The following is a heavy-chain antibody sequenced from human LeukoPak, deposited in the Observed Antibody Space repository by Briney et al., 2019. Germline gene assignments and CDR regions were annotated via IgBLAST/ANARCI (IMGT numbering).Heavy chain of an antibody. Sequence: VASVTVSCKASGGTFSSYAISWVRQAPGQGLEWMGIINPSGGSTSYAQKFQGRVTMTRDTSTSTVYMELSSLRSEDTAVYYCARDPQPIYDFWSGYCCNNWFDPWGQGTLFTVSS. CDR2: INPSGGST. V-gene: IGHV1-46*01. J-gene: IGHJ5*02. CDR1: GGTFSSYA. D-gene: IGHD3-3*01. CDR3: ARDPQPIYDFWSGYCCNNWFDP.